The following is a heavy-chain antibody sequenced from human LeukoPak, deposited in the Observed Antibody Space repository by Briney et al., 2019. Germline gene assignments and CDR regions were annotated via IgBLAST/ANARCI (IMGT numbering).Heavy chain of an antibody. D-gene: IGHD1-26*01. CDR3: TTEYGTRGSYYYYFDY. J-gene: IGHJ4*02. CDR1: GFTFSNAW. Sequence: GGTLRISCGASGFTFSNAWMSWVRQAPGKGLEWVGRIKSKTDRGTTDYAAPVKGRFTISRDDSKNTLYLQMNSLKTEDTAVYYCTTEYGTRGSYYYYFDYWGQGTLVIV. V-gene: IGHV3-15*01. CDR2: IKSKTDRGTT.